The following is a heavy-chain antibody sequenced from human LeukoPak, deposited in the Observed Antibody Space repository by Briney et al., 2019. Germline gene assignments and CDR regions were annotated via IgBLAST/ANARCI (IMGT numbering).Heavy chain of an antibody. CDR3: ARDPAAGPLYYYYGMDV. Sequence: SETLSLTCTVPGGSISSYYWSWLRQPAGKGLEWIGRIYTSGSTNYNPSLKSRVTMSVDTSKNQFSLKLSSVTAADTAVYYCARDPAAGPLYYYYGMDVWGQGTTVTVSS. J-gene: IGHJ6*02. D-gene: IGHD6-13*01. CDR1: GGSISSYY. V-gene: IGHV4-4*07. CDR2: IYTSGST.